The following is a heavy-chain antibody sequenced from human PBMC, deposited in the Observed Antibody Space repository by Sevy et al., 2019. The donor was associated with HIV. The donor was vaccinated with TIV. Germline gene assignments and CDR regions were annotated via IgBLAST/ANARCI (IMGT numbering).Heavy chain of an antibody. Sequence: GGYLRLSWAASGFTFSSYGMNWVRQAPGKGLEWVSYISSSIITIYYADSVKGRFTISRVNVKNSLYLQMNSLRDEDTAVYYCARVRAARLSGHYGMDVWGQGTTVTVSS. CDR3: ARVRAARLSGHYGMDV. V-gene: IGHV3-48*02. CDR2: ISSSIITI. J-gene: IGHJ6*02. D-gene: IGHD6-6*01. CDR1: GFTFSSYG.